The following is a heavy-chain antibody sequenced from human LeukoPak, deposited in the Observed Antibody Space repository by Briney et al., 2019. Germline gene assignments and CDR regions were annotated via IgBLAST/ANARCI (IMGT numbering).Heavy chain of an antibody. CDR2: ISSSGSYK. V-gene: IGHV3-21*01. J-gene: IGHJ4*02. CDR1: GFDFSSHS. CDR3: ARGMILGSLCCVDF. Sequence: AGGSLRLSCAASGFDFSSHSMHWIRQAPGKGLEWGSSISSSGSYKYYADSLKGRLTISRDNAGNSVFLLLQRLTVEDTGVYYCARGMILGSLCCVDFWSLGSLVTVSS. D-gene: IGHD3-10*02.